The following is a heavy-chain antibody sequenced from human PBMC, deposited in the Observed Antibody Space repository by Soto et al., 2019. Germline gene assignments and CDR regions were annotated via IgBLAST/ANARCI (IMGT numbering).Heavy chain of an antibody. J-gene: IGHJ5*02. Sequence: EFQVMQSGGGFVQPGGTLRLACAASGFPFSTTDMSWVRQATGKGLEWVSTIDGSGATRYYADSVRGRFTISRDNSKNTVYLQMDGLRVDDTAFYYGAKNSGWFNTWCQGDLVIVSS. V-gene: IGHV3-23*01. CDR3: AKNSGWFNT. D-gene: IGHD3-10*01. CDR1: GFPFSTTD. CDR2: IDGSGATR.